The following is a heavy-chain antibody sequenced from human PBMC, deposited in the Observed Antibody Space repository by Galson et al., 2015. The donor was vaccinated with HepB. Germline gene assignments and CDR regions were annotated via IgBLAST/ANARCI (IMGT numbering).Heavy chain of an antibody. V-gene: IGHV3-33*08. J-gene: IGHJ6*02. CDR3: ARDGSYYDSLKPRYYYYYGMDV. CDR2: IWYDGSNK. Sequence: SLRLSCAASGFTFSSYGMHWVRQAPGKGLEWVAVIWYDGSNKYYADSVKGRFTISRDNSKNTLYLQMNSLRAEDTAVYYCARDGSYYDSLKPRYYYYYGMDVWGQGTTVTVSS. D-gene: IGHD3-22*01. CDR1: GFTFSSYG.